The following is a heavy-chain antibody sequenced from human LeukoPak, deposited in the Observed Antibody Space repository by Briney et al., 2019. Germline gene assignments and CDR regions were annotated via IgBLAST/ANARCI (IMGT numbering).Heavy chain of an antibody. CDR2: ISVSTGNT. V-gene: IGHV1-18*01. Sequence: GASVNLSFKAAVYDFSIYGISWVRQSPGQGREFMGWISVSTGNTNYAQKLQGRVTMTTDTSTDTAYMELRSLSSDDTALYFCAREVGSTRVEFAFWGQGTLVPVSS. D-gene: IGHD1-26*01. CDR1: VYDFSIYG. CDR3: AREVGSTRVEFAF. J-gene: IGHJ4*02.